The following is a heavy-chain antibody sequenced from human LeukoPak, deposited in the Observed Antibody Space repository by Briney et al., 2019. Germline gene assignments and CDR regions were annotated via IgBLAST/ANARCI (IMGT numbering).Heavy chain of an antibody. CDR1: GFTFSSYA. CDR3: ARGPRGSSGYHDY. CDR2: ISYDGSNK. Sequence: GGSLRLSCAASGFTFSSYAMHWVRQAPGKGLEWVAVISYDGSNKYYADSVKGRFTISRDNSKNTLYLQMNSLRAEDTAVYYCARGPRGSSGYHDYWGQGTLVTVSS. V-gene: IGHV3-30-3*01. J-gene: IGHJ4*02. D-gene: IGHD3-22*01.